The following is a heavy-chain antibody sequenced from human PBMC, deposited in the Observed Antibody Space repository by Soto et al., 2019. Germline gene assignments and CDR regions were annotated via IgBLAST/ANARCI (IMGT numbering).Heavy chain of an antibody. V-gene: IGHV1-46*01. CDR2: INPSGGST. CDR1: GGTFSSYA. CDR3: AREAQWLVRSDAFDI. Sequence: QVQLVQSGAEVKKPGSSVKVSCKASGGTFSSYAISWVRQAPGQGLEWMGIINPSGGSTSYAQKFQGRVTMTRDTSTSTVYMELSSLRSEDTAVYYCAREAQWLVRSDAFDIWGQGTMVTVSS. J-gene: IGHJ3*02. D-gene: IGHD6-19*01.